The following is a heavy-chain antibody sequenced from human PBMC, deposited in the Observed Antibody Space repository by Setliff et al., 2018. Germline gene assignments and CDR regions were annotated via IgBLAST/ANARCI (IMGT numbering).Heavy chain of an antibody. CDR1: GESFSNNY. V-gene: IGHV4-59*04. D-gene: IGHD3-16*01. CDR3: ARDITREPYTGGFYHFDP. J-gene: IGHJ5*02. Sequence: SETLSLTCSVYGESFSNNYWSWIRQPPGKGLEWIGSIYSSGNTYYNPSLKSRLTMSADTSTNHFSLKLTSVTAADTAVYYCARDITREPYTGGFYHFDPWGQGALVTVSS. CDR2: IYSSGNT.